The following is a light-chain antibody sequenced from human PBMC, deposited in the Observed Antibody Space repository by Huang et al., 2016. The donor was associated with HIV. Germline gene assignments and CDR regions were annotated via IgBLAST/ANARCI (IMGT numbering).Light chain of an antibody. V-gene: IGKV3D-15*01. J-gene: IGKJ4*01. CDR1: QGVRTN. Sequence: VMTQSPASLSASPGARVTLSCRASQGVRTNLAWYQQKPGQAPPLLMFGVSTRATGTPPRFSGSGSGTDFTLTITSLQSSDSAIYYCQQYNDWPPLTFGGGTKVEI. CDR3: QQYNDWPPLT. CDR2: GVS.